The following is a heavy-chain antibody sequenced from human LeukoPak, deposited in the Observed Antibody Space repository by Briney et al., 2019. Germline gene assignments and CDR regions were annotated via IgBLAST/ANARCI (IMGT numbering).Heavy chain of an antibody. CDR3: ARRIDAFYI. Sequence: SETLSLTCAVYGGSFSGYYWSWIRQPPGKGLEWIGEINHSGSTNYNPSLKSRVTISVDTSKNQFSLKLSSVTAAGTAVYYCARRIDAFYIWGQGTMVTVSS. CDR1: GGSFSGYY. J-gene: IGHJ3*02. CDR2: INHSGST. D-gene: IGHD2-15*01. V-gene: IGHV4-34*01.